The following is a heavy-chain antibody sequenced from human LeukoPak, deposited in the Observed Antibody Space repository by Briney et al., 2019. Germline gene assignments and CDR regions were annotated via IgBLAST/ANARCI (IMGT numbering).Heavy chain of an antibody. J-gene: IGHJ3*02. Sequence: SQTLSLTCAISGDSVSSNSAAWSWIRLSPSRGLEWLGRTYYRSKWYNDYAVSVRSRITINPDTSKNLFSLQQNSVTPEDTAEYYCATTVETGDAFDIWGPGTRVTVSS. CDR2: TYYRSKWYN. CDR3: ATTVETGDAFDI. V-gene: IGHV6-1*01. CDR1: GDSVSSNSAA. D-gene: IGHD1-1*01.